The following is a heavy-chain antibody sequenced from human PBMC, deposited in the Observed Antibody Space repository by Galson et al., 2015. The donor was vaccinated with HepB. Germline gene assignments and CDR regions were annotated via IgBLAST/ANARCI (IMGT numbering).Heavy chain of an antibody. CDR3: ARAMRGRSSSWYWGRYFDY. J-gene: IGHJ4*02. D-gene: IGHD6-13*01. CDR2: INHSGST. Sequence: SETLSLTCAVYGGSFSGYYWSWIRQPPGKGLEWIGEINHSGSTNYNPSLKSRVTISVDTSKNQFSLKLNSVTAADTAVYYCARAMRGRSSSWYWGRYFDYWGQGTLVTVSS. CDR1: GGSFSGYY. V-gene: IGHV4-34*01.